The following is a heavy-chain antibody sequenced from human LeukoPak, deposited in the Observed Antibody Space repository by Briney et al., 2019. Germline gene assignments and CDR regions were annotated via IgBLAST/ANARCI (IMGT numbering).Heavy chain of an antibody. CDR3: ARDRSGYYLTFDY. J-gene: IGHJ4*02. CDR1: GFTVSRSY. V-gene: IGHV3-53*01. D-gene: IGHD3-3*01. Sequence: PGGSLRLSCAASGFTVSRSYMSWVRQAPGKRLEWVSAIFSGGGTFYADSVKGRFTISRDNSKNTLFLQMNSLRAEDTAVYYCARDRSGYYLTFDYWGQGSLVTVSS. CDR2: IFSGGGT.